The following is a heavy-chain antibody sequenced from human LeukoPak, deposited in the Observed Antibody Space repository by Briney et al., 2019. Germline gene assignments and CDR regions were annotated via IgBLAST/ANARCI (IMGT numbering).Heavy chain of an antibody. V-gene: IGHV4-38-2*02. CDR3: ARDHPWVGYAFDI. CDR1: GFSISSGYF. CDR2: IYYSGST. J-gene: IGHJ3*02. D-gene: IGHD1-26*01. Sequence: SETLSLTCAVSGFSISSGYFWAWIRQSPGKGLEWIGSIYYSGSTNYNPSLKSRVTISVDTSKNQFSLKLSSVTAADTAVYYCARDHPWVGYAFDIWGQGTMVTVSS.